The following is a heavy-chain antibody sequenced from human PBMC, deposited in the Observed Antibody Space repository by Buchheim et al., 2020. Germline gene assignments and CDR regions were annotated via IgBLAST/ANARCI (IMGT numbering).Heavy chain of an antibody. J-gene: IGHJ4*02. CDR2: INPSGGAT. D-gene: IGHD2-15*01. Sequence: QVQLVQSGAEVKKPGASVKVSCKASGYTFTSYYMHWVRRAPGQGLEWMGVINPSGGATDYAQRFRGRVTMTRDTSTSTFYMELSSLRSEDTAVYYCARDGVDIGSDYWGQGTL. CDR3: ARDGVDIGSDY. V-gene: IGHV1-46*01. CDR1: GYTFTSYY.